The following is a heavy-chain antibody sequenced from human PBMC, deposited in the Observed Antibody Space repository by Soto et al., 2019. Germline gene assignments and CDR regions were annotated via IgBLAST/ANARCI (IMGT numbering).Heavy chain of an antibody. CDR2: IYYSGST. J-gene: IGHJ5*02. V-gene: IGHV4-31*03. Sequence: SETLSLTCTVSGGSISSGGYYWSWIRQHPGKGLEWIGYIYYSGSTYYNPSLKSRVTISVDTSKNRFSLKLSSVTAADPAVYYCARAAILYQGWFDPWGQGTLVTVSS. CDR3: ARAAILYQGWFDP. CDR1: GGSISSGGYY. D-gene: IGHD2-8*01.